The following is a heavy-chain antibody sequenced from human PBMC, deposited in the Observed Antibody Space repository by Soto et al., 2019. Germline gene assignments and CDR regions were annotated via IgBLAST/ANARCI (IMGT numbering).Heavy chain of an antibody. D-gene: IGHD2-21*02. CDR3: ARDLRAYCGGDCYSNWFDP. J-gene: IGHJ5*02. CDR2: IYYSGST. CDR1: GGSISSYY. V-gene: IGHV4-59*01. Sequence: SETLSLTCTVSGGSISSYYWSWIRQPPRKGLEWIGYIYYSGSTNYNPSLKSRVTISVDTSKNQFSLKLSSVTAADTAVYYCARDLRAYCGGDCYSNWFDPWGQGTLVTVSS.